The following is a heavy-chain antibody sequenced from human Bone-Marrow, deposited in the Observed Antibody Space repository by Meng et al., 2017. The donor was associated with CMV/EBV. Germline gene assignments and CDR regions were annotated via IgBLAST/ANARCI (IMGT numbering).Heavy chain of an antibody. CDR2: IRRDGSYI. J-gene: IGHJ4*02. Sequence: GESLKISCAASGFTFSSYSMNWVRQAPGKGLEWVSSIRRDGSYINYEDSLVGRFTVSRDNARNSLYLQMNSLRVEDTAVYYCTRDGHSSAFDYWGLGTLVTVSS. V-gene: IGHV3-21*01. D-gene: IGHD3-22*01. CDR1: GFTFSSYS. CDR3: TRDGHSSAFDY.